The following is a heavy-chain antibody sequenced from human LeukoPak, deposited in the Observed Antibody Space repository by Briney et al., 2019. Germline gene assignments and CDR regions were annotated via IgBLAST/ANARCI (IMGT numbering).Heavy chain of an antibody. CDR2: IYPGDSDTIT. CDR3: AKSSPRGYGAFDI. D-gene: IGHD2-15*01. CDR1: GYSFTSYW. V-gene: IGHV5-51*01. J-gene: IGHJ3*02. Sequence: GESLKISCKGSGYSFTSYWIGWVRQMPGQGLEWMGIIYPGDSDTITRDSPSFQGQVIISADKSISTAFLQWSSLKASDTAMYYCAKSSPRGYGAFDIWGQGTMVTVSS.